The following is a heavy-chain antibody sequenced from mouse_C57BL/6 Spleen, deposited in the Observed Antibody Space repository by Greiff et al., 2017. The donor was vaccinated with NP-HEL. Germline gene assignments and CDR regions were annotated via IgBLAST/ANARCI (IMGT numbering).Heavy chain of an antibody. Sequence: EVKLVESGEGLVKPGGSLKLSCAASGFTFSSYAMSWVRQTPEKRLEWVAYISSGDDYIYYADTVKGRFTISRDNARNTLYLQMSSLKSEDTAMYYCTRDSNYVYFDYWGQGTTLTVSS. J-gene: IGHJ2*01. CDR3: TRDSNYVYFDY. V-gene: IGHV5-9-1*02. CDR1: GFTFSSYA. D-gene: IGHD2-5*01. CDR2: ISSGDDYI.